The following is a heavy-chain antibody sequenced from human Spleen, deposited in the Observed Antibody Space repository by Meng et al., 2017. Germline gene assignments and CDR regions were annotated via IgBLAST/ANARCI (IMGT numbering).Heavy chain of an antibody. D-gene: IGHD3-22*01. J-gene: IGHJ2*01. CDR1: GFSFSNFA. CDR2: ISYDGSNK. V-gene: IGHV3-30*04. CDR3: AKDYDSSGYFHQNWYFDL. Sequence: GESLKISCAASGFSFSNFAMHWVRQAPGKGLEWMTVISYDGSNKYYAGSAKGRFTISRDNSKNTLYLQMNSLRAEDTAVYYCAKDYDSSGYFHQNWYFDLWGRSTLVTVSS.